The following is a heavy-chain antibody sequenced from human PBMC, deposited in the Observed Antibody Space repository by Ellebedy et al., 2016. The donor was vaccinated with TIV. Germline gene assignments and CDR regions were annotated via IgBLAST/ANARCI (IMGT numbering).Heavy chain of an antibody. CDR2: INEDGTKK. V-gene: IGHV3-7*01. CDR3: ARAIHGASYL. J-gene: IGHJ2*01. D-gene: IGHD4-17*01. CDR1: GFTLNNYW. Sequence: GESLKISCTASGFTLNNYWMTWVRQAPGKGLEWVANINEDGTKKHYVDSVRGRFTISRDYAGNSLFLQMNSLGAEDTAVYYCARAIHGASYLWGRGTLVTVSS.